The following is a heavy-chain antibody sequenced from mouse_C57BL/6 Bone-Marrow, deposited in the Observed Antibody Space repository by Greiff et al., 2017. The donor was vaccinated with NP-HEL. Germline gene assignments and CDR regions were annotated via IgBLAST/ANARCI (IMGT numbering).Heavy chain of an antibody. V-gene: IGHV5-12*01. D-gene: IGHD1-1*01. Sequence: EVKLVESGGGLVQPGGSLKLSCAASGFTFSDYYMYWVRQTPEKRLEWVAYISNGGGSTYYPDTVKGRFTISRDNAKNTLYLQMSRLKSEDTAMYYCARHDPYGSGYGFAYWGQGTLVTVSA. CDR3: ARHDPYGSGYGFAY. CDR1: GFTFSDYY. J-gene: IGHJ3*01. CDR2: ISNGGGST.